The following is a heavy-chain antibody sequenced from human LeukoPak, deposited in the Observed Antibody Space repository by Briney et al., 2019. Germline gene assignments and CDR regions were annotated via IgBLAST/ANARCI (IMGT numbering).Heavy chain of an antibody. V-gene: IGHV4-38-2*02. CDR1: GYSISSGYY. CDR2: IYHSGST. Sequence: PSETLSLTCTVSGYSISSGYYWGWIQQPPGKGLEWIGSIYHSGSTYYNPSLKSRVTISVDTSKNQFSLKLSSVTAADTAVYYCARDPRRWLQTNGAFDSWGQGTMVTVSS. CDR3: ARDPRRWLQTNGAFDS. J-gene: IGHJ3*02. D-gene: IGHD5-24*01.